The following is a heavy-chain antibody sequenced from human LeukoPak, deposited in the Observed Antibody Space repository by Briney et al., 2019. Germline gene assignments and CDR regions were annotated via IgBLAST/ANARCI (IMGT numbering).Heavy chain of an antibody. D-gene: IGHD4-23*01. Sequence: GGSLRLSCVVSGSSFSGQWMNWVRQAPGQGLEWVANIRYDGSEKYYVDSVEGRFTISRENANNSLSPQMNSVRAEDTAVYYCARADDGANSWVNYWGQGTLVTVSS. V-gene: IGHV3-7*01. J-gene: IGHJ4*02. CDR3: ARADDGANSWVNY. CDR2: IRYDGSEK. CDR1: GSSFSGQW.